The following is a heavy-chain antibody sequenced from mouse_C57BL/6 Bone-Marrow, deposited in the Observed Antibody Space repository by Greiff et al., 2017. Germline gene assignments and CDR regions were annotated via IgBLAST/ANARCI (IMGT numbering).Heavy chain of an antibody. CDR3: ARSPYGYDGAWFAY. CDR1: GYTFTDYN. D-gene: IGHD2-2*01. CDR2: INPNNGGT. J-gene: IGHJ3*01. Sequence: EVQLQQSGPELVKPGASVKMSCKASGYTFTDYNMHWVKQSHGKSLEWIGYINPNNGGTSYNQKFKGKATLTVNKSSSTAYMELRSLTSEESAVYYCARSPYGYDGAWFAYWGQGTLVTVSA. V-gene: IGHV1-22*01.